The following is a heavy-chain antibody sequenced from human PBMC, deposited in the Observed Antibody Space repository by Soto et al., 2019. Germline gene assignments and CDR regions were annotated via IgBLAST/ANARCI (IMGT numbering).Heavy chain of an antibody. J-gene: IGHJ5*02. D-gene: IGHD6-19*01. Sequence: ASVKVSCKTSGYNFDNYGVNWLRQAPGHGPEWMGWISGHNGKTKYSHKFQGRVTMTTETCTATAYMELMSLRSDDTAVYYCASFPGIAVAGTFYDPWGQGTLVTGSA. CDR2: ISGHNGKT. V-gene: IGHV1-18*01. CDR3: ASFPGIAVAGTFYDP. CDR1: GYNFDNYG.